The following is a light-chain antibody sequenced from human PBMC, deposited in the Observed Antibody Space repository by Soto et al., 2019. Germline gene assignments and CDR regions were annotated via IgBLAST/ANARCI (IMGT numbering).Light chain of an antibody. V-gene: IGKV1-5*01. Sequence: DIQMTQSPTTLSASVGDRVIITCRASQRMSAWLAWYQQKPGKAPKLLIYDASSLENGVPSRFSGSGSVTEFTLTISSLLPDDFATYYCQQYDTYPWTFGQGTKVDIK. J-gene: IGKJ1*01. CDR3: QQYDTYPWT. CDR1: QRMSAW. CDR2: DAS.